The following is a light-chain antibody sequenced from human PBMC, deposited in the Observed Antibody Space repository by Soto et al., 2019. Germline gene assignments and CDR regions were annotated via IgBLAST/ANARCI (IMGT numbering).Light chain of an antibody. CDR2: DAS. J-gene: IGKJ4*01. V-gene: IGKV3-15*01. CDR1: QSAISN. Sequence: IVMTQSPATLSVSPGERVTLSCRASQSAISNVAWYQQKPGQTPRLLIYDASTRATDIPDRCSGRGSGTDFTLPISSLLSEDCAVYYCHQYYKWPLTFGGGTKVDIK. CDR3: HQYYKWPLT.